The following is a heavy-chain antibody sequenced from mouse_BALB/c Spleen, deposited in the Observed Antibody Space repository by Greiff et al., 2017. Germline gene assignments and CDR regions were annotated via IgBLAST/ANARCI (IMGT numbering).Heavy chain of an antibody. CDR3: ARSFYDGYYACCAY. D-gene: IGHD2-3*01. CDR1: GYTFTSYW. J-gene: IGHJ3*01. V-gene: IGHV1-7*01. Sequence: VQLQQSGAELAKPGASVKMSCKASGYTFTSYWMHWVKQRPGQGLEWIGYINPSTGYTEYNQKFKDKATLTADKSSSTAYMQLSSLTSEDSAVYYCARSFYDGYYACCAYWGQGTLVTVSA. CDR2: INPSTGYT.